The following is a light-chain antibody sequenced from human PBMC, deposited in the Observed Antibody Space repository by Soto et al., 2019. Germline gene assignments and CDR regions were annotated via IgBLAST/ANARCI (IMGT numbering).Light chain of an antibody. V-gene: IGLV2-11*01. J-gene: IGLJ1*01. Sequence: QSALTQPRSVSGSPGQSVTISCTGTSSDVGGFDYVSWYQQHPGKAPKLIIYDVTKRPSGVPDRFFGSRSGNTASLTISGLQSEDEAVYYCCPFAGTNSFAFGTGTKLTVL. CDR2: DVT. CDR3: CPFAGTNSFA. CDR1: SSDVGGFDY.